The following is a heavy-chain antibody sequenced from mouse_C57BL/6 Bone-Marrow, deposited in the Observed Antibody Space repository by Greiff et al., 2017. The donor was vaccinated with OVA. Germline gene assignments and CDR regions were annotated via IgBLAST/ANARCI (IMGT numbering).Heavy chain of an antibody. Sequence: EVKLMESGGGLVKPGGSLKLSCAASGFTFSSYAMSWVRQTPEKRLEWVATISDGGSYTYYPDNVKGRFTISRDNAKNNLYLQMSHLKSEDTAMYYCARGLEYFDYWGQGTTLTVSS. CDR3: ARGLEYFDY. CDR1: GFTFSSYA. J-gene: IGHJ2*01. CDR2: ISDGGSYT. V-gene: IGHV5-4*03.